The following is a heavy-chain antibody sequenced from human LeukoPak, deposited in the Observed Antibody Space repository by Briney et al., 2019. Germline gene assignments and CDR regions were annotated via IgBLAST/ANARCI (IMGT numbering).Heavy chain of an antibody. Sequence: SETLSRTGAGYGGSFSGYYWSWIRQPPGKGLEWIGEINHSGSTNYNPSLKSLVTISVDTSKNQFSLKLGSVAAADTAVYYCASFADCSSTSCYPRVRNFDYWGQGTLVTVSS. CDR1: GGSFSGYY. D-gene: IGHD2-2*01. CDR3: ASFADCSSTSCYPRVRNFDY. V-gene: IGHV4-34*01. CDR2: INHSGST. J-gene: IGHJ4*02.